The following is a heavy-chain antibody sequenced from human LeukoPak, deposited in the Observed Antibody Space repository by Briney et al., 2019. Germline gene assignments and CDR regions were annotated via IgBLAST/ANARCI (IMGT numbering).Heavy chain of an antibody. CDR1: GFTFGDYA. J-gene: IGHJ3*02. D-gene: IGHD5-24*01. Sequence: GGSLRLSCAASGFTFGDYAMHWVRQAPGKGLEWVSGISWNSGSIGYADSVKGRFTISRDNANNSLYLQMNSLRPEDTAVYYCARDDMGARTPRRWLQLTDAFAIWGQGKMVTVSS. V-gene: IGHV3-9*01. CDR2: ISWNSGSI. CDR3: ARDDMGARTPRRWLQLTDAFAI.